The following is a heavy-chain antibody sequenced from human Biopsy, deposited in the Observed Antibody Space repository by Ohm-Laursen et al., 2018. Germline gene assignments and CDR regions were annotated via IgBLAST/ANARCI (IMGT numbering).Heavy chain of an antibody. D-gene: IGHD1-14*01. Sequence: GSSVKVSCNPSGYTFTSFGFSWVRQAPGQGLEWMGWINAYNGDTDYAQKLQGRVSITTDTSTATTYMELRSLRSDDTAVYYCARDLTRQPRRGAFDIWGQGTLVTVSS. J-gene: IGHJ3*02. CDR2: INAYNGDT. CDR1: GYTFTSFG. V-gene: IGHV1-18*01. CDR3: ARDLTRQPRRGAFDI.